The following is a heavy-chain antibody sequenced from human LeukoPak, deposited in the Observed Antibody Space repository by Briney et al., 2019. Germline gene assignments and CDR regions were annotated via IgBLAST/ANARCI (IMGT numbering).Heavy chain of an antibody. J-gene: IGHJ4*02. CDR3: ARLRYSSSPPDY. CDR1: GGTFSSYA. Sequence: AASVKVSCKASGGTFSSYAISWVRQMPGKGLEWMGIIYPGDSDTRYSPSFQGQVTISADKSISTAYLQWSSLKASDTAMYYCARLRYSSSPPDYWGQGTLVTVSS. D-gene: IGHD6-13*01. V-gene: IGHV5-51*01. CDR2: IYPGDSDT.